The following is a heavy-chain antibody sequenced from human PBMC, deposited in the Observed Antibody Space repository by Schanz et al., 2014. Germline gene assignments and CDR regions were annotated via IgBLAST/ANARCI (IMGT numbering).Heavy chain of an antibody. CDR3: ARGGGPEDVFDI. D-gene: IGHD5-12*01. V-gene: IGHV1-3*03. J-gene: IGHJ3*02. CDR2: INTASGNT. Sequence: QVLQVQSGSELKKPGTSVKVSCKTSGYTFTDYPINWVRQAPGRRLEWMGWINTASGNTRYSEAFQGRVTMTRDTSTNTAYMELSSLRSDDTAVYYCARGGGPEDVFDIWGQGTILTVAS. CDR1: GYTFTDYP.